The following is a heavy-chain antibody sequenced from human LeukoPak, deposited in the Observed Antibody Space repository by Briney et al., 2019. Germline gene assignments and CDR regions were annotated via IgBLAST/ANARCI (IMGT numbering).Heavy chain of an antibody. V-gene: IGHV4-59*01. CDR1: GGSISSYY. J-gene: IGHJ6*03. CDR3: AREGSGYDYGAFPYYYHYYMDV. CDR2: IYYSGST. D-gene: IGHD5-12*01. Sequence: SETLSLTCTVSGGSISSYYWSWIRQPPGKGLEWIGYIYYSGSTNYNPSLKSRVTISVDTSKNQFSLKLSSVTAADTAVYYCAREGSGYDYGAFPYYYHYYMDVWGKGTTVTVSS.